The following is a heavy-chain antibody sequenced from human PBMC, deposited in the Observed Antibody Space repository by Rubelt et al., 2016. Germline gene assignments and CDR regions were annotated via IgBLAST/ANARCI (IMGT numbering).Heavy chain of an antibody. D-gene: IGHD3-9*01. J-gene: IGHJ6*02. CDR3: ASPPYDILTGYDYYYGMDV. CDR2: IIPILGTA. V-gene: IGHV1-69*06. CDR1: GGTFSSYA. Sequence: QVQLVQSGAEVKKPGSSVKVSCKAYGGTFSSYAISWVRQAPGQGREWMGGIIPILGTANYAQKLHGRVTMPADKSTSLAYMAPSSLRSEDTAVYYCASPPYDILTGYDYYYGMDVWGQGTTVTVSS.